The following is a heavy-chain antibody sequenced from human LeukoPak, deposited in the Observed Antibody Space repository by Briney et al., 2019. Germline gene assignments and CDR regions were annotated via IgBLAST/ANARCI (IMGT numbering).Heavy chain of an antibody. J-gene: IGHJ4*02. D-gene: IGHD3-9*01. CDR3: ARDSHFDWLLRFDY. CDR2: IIPILGIA. CDR1: GGTFSSYA. Sequence: SVKVSCKASGGTFSSYAISWVRQAPGQGLEWMGRIIPILGIANYAQKFQGRVTITADKSTSTAYMELSSLRSEDTAVYYCARDSHFDWLLRFDYWGQGTLVTVSS. V-gene: IGHV1-69*04.